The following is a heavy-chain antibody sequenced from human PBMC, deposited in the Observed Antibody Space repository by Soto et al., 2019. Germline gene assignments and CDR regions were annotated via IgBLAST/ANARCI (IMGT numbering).Heavy chain of an antibody. V-gene: IGHV1-18*01. J-gene: IGHJ3*02. D-gene: IGHD3-22*01. CDR3: ASPASATGSSGYLNAFDI. CDR1: GYTFTSYG. CDR2: ISAYNGNT. Sequence: ASVKVSCKASGYTFTSYGISWVRQAPGQGLEWMGWISAYNGNTNYAQKLQGRVTMTTDTSTSTAYMELRSLRSDDTAVYYCASPASATGSSGYLNAFDIWGQGTMVTVSS.